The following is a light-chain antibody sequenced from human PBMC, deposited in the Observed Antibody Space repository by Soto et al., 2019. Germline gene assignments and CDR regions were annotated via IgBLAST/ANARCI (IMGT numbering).Light chain of an antibody. J-gene: IGKJ1*01. V-gene: IGKV1-12*01. CDR1: QGISSW. CDR2: SVS. Sequence: DIQMTQSQSFVSASVGDRITITCRASQGISSWLSWYQQKPGKAPRLLIYSVSSLQSGVPSRFSGSGSGTDFSLTIISLQFEDFATDYCQQSNNFPRTFGQGTKVEMK. CDR3: QQSNNFPRT.